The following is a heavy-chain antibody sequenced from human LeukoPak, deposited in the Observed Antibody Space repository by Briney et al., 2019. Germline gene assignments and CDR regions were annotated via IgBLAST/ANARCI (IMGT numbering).Heavy chain of an antibody. Sequence: GASVTVSCKASGGTFSSYAISWVRQAPGQGLEWMGGIIPIFGTANYAQKFQGRVTITADKSTSTAYMELSSLRSEDTAVYYCASYYDILTGYLVYWGQGTLVTVSS. CDR2: IIPIFGTA. CDR3: ASYYDILTGYLVY. J-gene: IGHJ4*02. D-gene: IGHD3-9*01. CDR1: GGTFSSYA. V-gene: IGHV1-69*06.